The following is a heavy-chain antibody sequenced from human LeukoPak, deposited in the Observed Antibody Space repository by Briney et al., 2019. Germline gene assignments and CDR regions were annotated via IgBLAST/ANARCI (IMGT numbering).Heavy chain of an antibody. CDR1: GYSISSGYY. V-gene: IGHV4-38-2*02. CDR3: ARLNEGP. Sequence: PSETLSLTCTVSGYSISSGYYWGWIRQPPGKGLEWIGSIYYSGSTYYNPSLNSRVTISVDTSKNQFSLKLSSVTAADTAVYYCARLNEGPWGQGTLVTVSS. J-gene: IGHJ5*02. CDR2: IYYSGST.